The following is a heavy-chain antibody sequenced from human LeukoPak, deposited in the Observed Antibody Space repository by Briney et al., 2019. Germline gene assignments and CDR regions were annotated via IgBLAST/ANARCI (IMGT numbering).Heavy chain of an antibody. CDR1: GGSISSGGYY. J-gene: IGHJ4*02. D-gene: IGHD4-17*01. CDR3: ARSYDATAKPYYFDY. Sequence: SQTLSLTCTVSGGSISSGGYYWSWIRQHPGKGLEWIGYIYYSGSTYYNPSLKSRVTISVDTSKNQFSLKLSSVTAADTAVYYCARSYDATAKPYYFDYWGQGTLVTVSS. CDR2: IYYSGST. V-gene: IGHV4-31*03.